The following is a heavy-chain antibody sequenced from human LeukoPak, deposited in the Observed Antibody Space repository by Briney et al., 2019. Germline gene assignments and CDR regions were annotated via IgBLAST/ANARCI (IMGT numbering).Heavy chain of an antibody. J-gene: IGHJ4*02. CDR2: IIPIFGTA. Sequence: SVKVSCKASGGTFSSYAISWVRQAPGQGLEWMGGIIPIFGTANYAQKFQGRVTITADESTSTAYMELSSLRSEDTAVYYCARAPGGYRGWYHFYYFDYWGQGTLVTVSS. CDR1: GGTFSSYA. CDR3: ARAPGGYRGWYHFYYFDY. V-gene: IGHV1-69*01. D-gene: IGHD6-19*01.